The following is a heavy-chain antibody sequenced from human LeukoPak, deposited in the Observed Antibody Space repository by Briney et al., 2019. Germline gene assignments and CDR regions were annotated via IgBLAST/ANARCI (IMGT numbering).Heavy chain of an antibody. D-gene: IGHD3-22*01. V-gene: IGHV1-18*01. J-gene: IGHJ4*02. CDR1: GYTFTSYG. CDR2: ISAYNGNT. Sequence: ASVKVSCKASGYTFTSYGISWVRQAPGQGLEWMGWISAYNGNTNYAQKLQGRVTMTTDTSTSTAYMELNSLRAEDTAVYYCAKEKKYYYDGSGYPGYDYWGQGTLVTVSS. CDR3: AKEKKYYYDGSGYPGYDY.